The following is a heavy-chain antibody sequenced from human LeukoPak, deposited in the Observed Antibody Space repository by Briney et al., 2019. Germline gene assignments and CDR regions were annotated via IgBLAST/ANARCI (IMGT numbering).Heavy chain of an antibody. Sequence: PSETLSLTCTVSGGSISSSSYYWGWIRQPPGKGLEWIGSIYYSGSTYYNPSLKSRVTISVDTSKNQFSLKLSSVTAAGTAVYYCASPGDYGDYYFDYWGQGTLVTVSS. J-gene: IGHJ4*02. CDR2: IYYSGST. CDR1: GGSISSSSYY. D-gene: IGHD4-17*01. V-gene: IGHV4-39*01. CDR3: ASPGDYGDYYFDY.